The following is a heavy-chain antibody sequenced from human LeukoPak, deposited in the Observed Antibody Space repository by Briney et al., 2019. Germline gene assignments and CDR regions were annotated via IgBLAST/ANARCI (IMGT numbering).Heavy chain of an antibody. Sequence: PSETLSLTCTVSGGSISSGGYYWSWIRQHPGKGLEWIGYIYYSGSTYYNPSLKSRVTISVDTSKNQFSLKLNSVTAADTAVYYCARSQTSYSYGSVDYWGREPWSPSPQ. CDR1: GGSISSGGYY. D-gene: IGHD5-18*01. CDR2: IYYSGST. CDR3: ARSQTSYSYGSVDY. V-gene: IGHV4-31*03. J-gene: IGHJ4*02.